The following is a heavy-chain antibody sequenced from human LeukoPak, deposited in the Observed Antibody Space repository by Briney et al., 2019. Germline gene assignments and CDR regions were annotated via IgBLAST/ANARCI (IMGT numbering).Heavy chain of an antibody. CDR2: ISGSGGST. D-gene: IGHD2-2*01. CDR1: GFTFSSYA. CDR3: AKVLRYCSSTSCYPDYFDY. J-gene: IGHJ4*02. Sequence: GGFLRLSCAASGFTFSSYAMSWVRQAPGKGLEWVSAISGSGGSTYYADSVKGRFTISRDNSKNTLYLQMNSLRAEDTAVYYCAKVLRYCSSTSCYPDYFDYWGQGTLVTVSS. V-gene: IGHV3-23*01.